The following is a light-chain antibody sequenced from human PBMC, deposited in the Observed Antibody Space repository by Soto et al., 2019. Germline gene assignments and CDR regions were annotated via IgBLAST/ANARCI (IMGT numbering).Light chain of an antibody. J-gene: IGKJ4*01. CDR1: QSVSNS. Sequence: EIVLTQSPATLSLSPGERATLSCWASQSVSNSLAWYQQRPGQSPRLLMYDVSTRATGIPARFGGSGSGTDFTLTISSLETEDFAVYYCQQRTNWPLTFGGGTKVEI. CDR3: QQRTNWPLT. V-gene: IGKV3-11*01. CDR2: DVS.